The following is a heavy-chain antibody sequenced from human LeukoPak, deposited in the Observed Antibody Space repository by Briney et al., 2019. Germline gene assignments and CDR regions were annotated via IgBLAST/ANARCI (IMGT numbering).Heavy chain of an antibody. V-gene: IGHV3-13*04. CDR3: ARGLRGGLDP. J-gene: IGHJ5*02. D-gene: IGHD3-10*01. Sequence: GGSRRLPCAASGFTFSSYDMHWVRQATGKGLEWVSSIGATGDTYYPGSVKGRFTISRENAKNSLYLQMNSLSAGDTAVYYCARGLRGGLDPWGQGTLVTVSS. CDR1: GFTFSSYD. CDR2: IGATGDT.